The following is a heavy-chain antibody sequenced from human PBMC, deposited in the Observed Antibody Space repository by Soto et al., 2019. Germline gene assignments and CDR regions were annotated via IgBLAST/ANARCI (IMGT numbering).Heavy chain of an antibody. CDR1: GYSFTSYW. V-gene: IGHV5-51*01. D-gene: IGHD6-13*01. Sequence: PGESLKISCKGSGYSFTSYWIGWVRQMPRKGLEWMGIIYPGDSDTRYSPSFQGQVTISADKSIGTAYLQWSSLKASDTAMYYCARSQQLVPNEYYFDYWGQGTLVTVSS. CDR3: ARSQQLVPNEYYFDY. J-gene: IGHJ4*02. CDR2: IYPGDSDT.